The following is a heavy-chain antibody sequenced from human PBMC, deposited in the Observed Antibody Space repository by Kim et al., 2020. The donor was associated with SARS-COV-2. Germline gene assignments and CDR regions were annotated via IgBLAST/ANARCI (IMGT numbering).Heavy chain of an antibody. D-gene: IGHD3-10*01. CDR1: GGTFSSYA. CDR2: IIPIFGTA. V-gene: IGHV1-69*13. Sequence: SVKVSCKASGGTFSSYAISWVRQAPGQGLEWMGGIIPIFGTANYAQKFQGRVTITADESTSAAYMELSSLRSEDTAVYYCARGGYYYGSGSYYPYYFDYWGQGTLVTVSS. CDR3: ARGGYYYGSGSYYPYYFDY. J-gene: IGHJ4*02.